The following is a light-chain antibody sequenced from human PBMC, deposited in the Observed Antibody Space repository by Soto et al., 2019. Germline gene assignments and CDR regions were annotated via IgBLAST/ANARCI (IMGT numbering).Light chain of an antibody. CDR2: GAS. V-gene: IGKV3-20*01. CDR3: QQYGSSPLT. CDR1: QSVSSY. Sequence: IVLTQSPATLSLSPGERATLSCRASQSVSSYLAWYQQRSGQAPRLVIYGASSRASAVPDRFSGSGSGADFTLTISRLEPEDFAGYYCQQYGSSPLTFGGGTKVDIK. J-gene: IGKJ4*01.